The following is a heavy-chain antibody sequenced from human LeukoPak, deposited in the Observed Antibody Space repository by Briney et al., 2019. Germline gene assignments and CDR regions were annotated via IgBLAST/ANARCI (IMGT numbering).Heavy chain of an antibody. CDR1: GFTFSSYA. V-gene: IGHV3-23*01. CDR2: ISGSGSST. D-gene: IGHD3-22*01. Sequence: GGSLRLSCAASGFTFSSYAMSWVRQAPGKGLEWVSAISGSGSSTYYADSVKGRFTISRDNSKNTLYLQMNSLRAEDTAVYYCAKILYDSSGYRWGNDYWGQGTLVTVSS. J-gene: IGHJ4*02. CDR3: AKILYDSSGYRWGNDY.